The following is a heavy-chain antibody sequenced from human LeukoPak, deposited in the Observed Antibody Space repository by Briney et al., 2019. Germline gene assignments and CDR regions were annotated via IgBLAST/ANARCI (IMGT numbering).Heavy chain of an antibody. CDR3: ATRGREGYNANYYGMDV. V-gene: IGHV3-23*01. D-gene: IGHD5-24*01. Sequence: GGSLRLSCVGSELTFSTYPMSWVRQAPGKGLEWFSAISGSGGTTFYADSVKGRFSISRDNSKNTLFLQMNSLRAEDAAVYYCATRGREGYNANYYGMDVWGQGTTVTVSS. CDR2: ISGSGGTT. J-gene: IGHJ6*02. CDR1: ELTFSTYP.